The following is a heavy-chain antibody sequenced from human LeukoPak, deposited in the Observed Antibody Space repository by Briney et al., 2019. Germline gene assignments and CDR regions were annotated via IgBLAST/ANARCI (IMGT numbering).Heavy chain of an antibody. CDR1: GGSISSYY. J-gene: IGHJ4*02. D-gene: IGHD4-17*01. Sequence: SETLSLTCTVSGGSISSYYWSWIRQPPGKGLEWFGYIYYSGSTNYNPSLKSRVTISVDTSKNQFSLKLSSVTAADTAVYYCARFSLQGEDYEVVYWSQGTLVTVSS. CDR2: IYYSGST. CDR3: ARFSLQGEDYEVVY. V-gene: IGHV4-59*01.